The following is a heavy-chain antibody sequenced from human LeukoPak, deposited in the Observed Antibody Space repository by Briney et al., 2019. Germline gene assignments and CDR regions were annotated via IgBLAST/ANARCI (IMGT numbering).Heavy chain of an antibody. CDR2: FDPEDVET. J-gene: IGHJ3*02. D-gene: IGHD1-26*01. Sequence: ASVKVSCKVSGYILTELSMHWVRQSPGQGLEWMGGFDPEDVETIYAQRFQGRMTMTEDTATDTAYMELSSLRSEDTAVYYCATVTIVGDAFHIWGQGTMVTVSS. CDR3: ATVTIVGDAFHI. V-gene: IGHV1-24*01. CDR1: GYILTELS.